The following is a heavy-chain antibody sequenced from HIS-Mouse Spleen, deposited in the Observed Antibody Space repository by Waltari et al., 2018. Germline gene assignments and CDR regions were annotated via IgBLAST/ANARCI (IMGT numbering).Heavy chain of an antibody. CDR3: ARDFHDFWSGYYGGDKKHDAFDI. Sequence: QVQLQESGPGLVKPSETLSLTCTVSGGSISSYYLSWIWQPAGKGLEWIGRIYTSGSTNYNPSLKSRVTMSVDTSKNQFSLKLSSVTAADTAVYYCARDFHDFWSGYYGGDKKHDAFDIWGQGTMVTVSS. V-gene: IGHV4-4*07. CDR1: GGSISSYY. J-gene: IGHJ3*02. D-gene: IGHD3-3*01. CDR2: IYTSGST.